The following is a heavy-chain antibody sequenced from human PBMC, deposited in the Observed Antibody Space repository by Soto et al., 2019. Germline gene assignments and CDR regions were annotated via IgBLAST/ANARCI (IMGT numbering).Heavy chain of an antibody. J-gene: IGHJ5*02. CDR1: GASISSGDYY. D-gene: IGHD6-13*01. CDR2: IYYSGST. Sequence: PSETLSLTCTVSGASISSGDYYWSWIRQPPGKGLEWIGYIYYSGSTYYNPSLKSRVTISIDTSKNQFSLKLNSVTAADTAVYYCARDREETSSFDPWGQGTLVTVSS. CDR3: ARDREETSSFDP. V-gene: IGHV4-30-4*01.